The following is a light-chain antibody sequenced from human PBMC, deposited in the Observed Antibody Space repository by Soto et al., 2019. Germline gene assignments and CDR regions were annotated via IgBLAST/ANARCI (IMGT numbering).Light chain of an antibody. J-gene: IGKJ1*01. CDR3: LQHNTFPWT. CDR2: GAF. CDR1: QGINDN. V-gene: IGKV1-17*03. Sequence: DIQMTQSRSAMSASVGDRVTITCRASQGINDNLAWFQQKPGQVPKRLIYGAFSLQRGVPSRFSGSGSGTEFTLTISSLQPEDFATYYCLQHNTFPWTFGQGTKVEIQ.